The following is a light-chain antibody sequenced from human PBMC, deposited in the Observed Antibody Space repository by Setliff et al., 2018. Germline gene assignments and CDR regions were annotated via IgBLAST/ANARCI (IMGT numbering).Light chain of an antibody. CDR2: EVI. CDR1: SSDVGTYNL. CDR3: LSYTNSDTVV. Sequence: QSALTQPASVSGSPGQSITISCTGTSSDVGTYNLVSWYQQHPGKAPKLMIYEVIKRPSGVSNRFSGSKSGNTASLTISGLQAEDEADYYCLSYTNSDTVVFGTGTKVTVL. J-gene: IGLJ1*01. V-gene: IGLV2-14*02.